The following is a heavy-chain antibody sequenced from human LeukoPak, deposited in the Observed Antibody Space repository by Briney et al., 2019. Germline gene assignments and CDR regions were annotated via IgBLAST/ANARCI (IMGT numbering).Heavy chain of an antibody. CDR1: GFSFTNYA. CDR3: ARDLSGSYTFDY. J-gene: IGHJ4*02. D-gene: IGHD1-26*01. CDR2: ISYDGSTK. V-gene: IGHV3-30-3*01. Sequence: GGSLRLSCAASGFSFTNYAMNWVRQAPGKGLEWVALISYDGSTKYYADSFKGRFTISRDNSENTLYLQMNSLRAEDTAVYYCARDLSGSYTFDYWGQGTLVTVSS.